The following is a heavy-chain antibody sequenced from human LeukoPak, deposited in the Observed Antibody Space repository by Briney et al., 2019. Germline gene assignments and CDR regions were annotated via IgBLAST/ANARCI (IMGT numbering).Heavy chain of an antibody. CDR2: IRYDGSNK. V-gene: IGHV3-30*02. J-gene: IGHJ4*02. CDR1: GFTFSSYG. Sequence: PGGSLRLSCAASGFTFSSYGMHWVRQAPGKGLEWVAFIRYDGSNKYYADSVKGRFTISRDNSKNTLYPQMNSLRAEDTAVYYCAKRYYGSGRHSFDYWGQGTLVTVSS. CDR3: AKRYYGSGRHSFDY. D-gene: IGHD3-10*01.